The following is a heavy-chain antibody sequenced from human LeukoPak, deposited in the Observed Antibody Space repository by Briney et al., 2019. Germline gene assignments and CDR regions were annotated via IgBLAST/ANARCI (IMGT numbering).Heavy chain of an antibody. Sequence: SETLSLTCTVSGGSISSYDWSWIRQPPGKGLEWVGDIYYSGSTNYNPSLKSRVSISVDTSKNQFSLKLSSVTAADTAVYYCARDRPGGTRPDGDFDIWGQGTMVTVSS. CDR1: GGSISSYD. V-gene: IGHV4-59*01. J-gene: IGHJ3*02. D-gene: IGHD2-21*01. CDR3: ARDRPGGTRPDGDFDI. CDR2: IYYSGST.